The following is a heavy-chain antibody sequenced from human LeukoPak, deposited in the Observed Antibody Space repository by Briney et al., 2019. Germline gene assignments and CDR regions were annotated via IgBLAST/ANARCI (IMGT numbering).Heavy chain of an antibody. Sequence: SETLSLTCTVSGGSISGYYWSWIRQPPGKGLELIGHIYNSGSTNYNPSLKSRVTISIDTSKNQFSLKLSSVTAADTAVYYCARDYSSGWWFDYWGQGTLVTVSS. CDR1: GGSISGYY. D-gene: IGHD6-19*01. J-gene: IGHJ4*02. V-gene: IGHV4-59*01. CDR2: IYNSGST. CDR3: ARDYSSGWWFDY.